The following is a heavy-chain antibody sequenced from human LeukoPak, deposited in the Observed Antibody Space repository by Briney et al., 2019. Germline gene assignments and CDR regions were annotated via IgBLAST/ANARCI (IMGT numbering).Heavy chain of an antibody. V-gene: IGHV3-74*01. CDR3: ARVQARWELTFDY. Sequence: GGSLRLSCAASGFTFSSYWMHWVRQAPGKGLVWVSRINSDGSSTSYADSVKGRFTISRDNSKNTLYLQMNSLRAEDTAVYYCARVQARWELTFDYWGQGTLVTVSS. CDR1: GFTFSSYW. D-gene: IGHD1-26*01. CDR2: INSDGSST. J-gene: IGHJ4*02.